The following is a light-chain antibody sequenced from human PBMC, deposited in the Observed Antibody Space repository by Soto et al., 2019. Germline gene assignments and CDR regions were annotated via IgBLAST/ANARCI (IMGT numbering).Light chain of an antibody. CDR2: AAS. Sequence: DIQMTQSPSSLSASVGDRVTITCRAIQGIRTDLGWYQQKPGKAPKRLIYAASSLQRGVPSRFSGSGSGTEFTITINRLQHEEVATCVCLHHNNGPLTFGDGTKVEIK. J-gene: IGKJ1*01. CDR1: QGIRTD. CDR3: LHHNNGPLT. V-gene: IGKV1-17*01.